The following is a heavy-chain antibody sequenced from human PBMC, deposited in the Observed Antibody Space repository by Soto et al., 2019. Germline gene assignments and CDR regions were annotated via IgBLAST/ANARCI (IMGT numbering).Heavy chain of an antibody. Sequence: QVQLVQSGAEVKKPGASVKVSCKASGYTFSGYYMYWVRQAPGQGLEWMGWINPNSGGTNYGQKFQGRVTMTRDTSISTAYMELSRLRSDDTAVYYCARDGAWLQTYYYYYNGMDVWGQGTTVTVSS. V-gene: IGHV1-2*02. CDR3: ARDGAWLQTYYYYYNGMDV. J-gene: IGHJ6*02. CDR2: INPNSGGT. CDR1: GYTFSGYY. D-gene: IGHD5-12*01.